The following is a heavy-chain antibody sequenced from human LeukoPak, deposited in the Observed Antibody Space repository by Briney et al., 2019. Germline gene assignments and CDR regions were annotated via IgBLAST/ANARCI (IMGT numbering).Heavy chain of an antibody. V-gene: IGHV3-74*01. CDR3: AKDQVTRDYAYFDY. CDR1: GFTFSSRW. J-gene: IGHJ4*02. CDR2: INGDGDST. Sequence: GGSLRLSCAASGFTFSSRWMHWVRQAPGKGLVWVSRINGDGDSTAYADSVKGRFTISRDNSKNTLYLQMNSLRAEDTAVYYCAKDQVTRDYAYFDYWGQGTLVTVSS. D-gene: IGHD4-17*01.